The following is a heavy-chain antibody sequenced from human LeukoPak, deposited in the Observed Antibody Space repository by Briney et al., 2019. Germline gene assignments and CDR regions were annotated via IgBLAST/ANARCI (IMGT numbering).Heavy chain of an antibody. CDR2: ISGSGGST. Sequence: PGGSLRLSCAASGFTFSSYAMSWVRQAPAKGLEWVSAISGSGGSTYYADSVKGRFTISRDNSKNTLYLQMHSLRTEDTAVYYCAKVAYYYDSSGYQYYFDYWGQGTLVTVSS. J-gene: IGHJ4*02. CDR3: AKVAYYYDSSGYQYYFDY. V-gene: IGHV3-23*01. D-gene: IGHD3-22*01. CDR1: GFTFSSYA.